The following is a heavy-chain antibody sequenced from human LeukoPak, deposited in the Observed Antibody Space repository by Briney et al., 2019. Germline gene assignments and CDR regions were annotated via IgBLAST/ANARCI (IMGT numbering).Heavy chain of an antibody. CDR3: TRSASIGSYDAFDI. CDR2: TNAGNGDT. V-gene: IGHV1-3*01. Sequence: GDSVKVSCKASGYTFTNYGVHWVRQAPGQRLGWMGWTNAGNGDTKYSQKFRGRITISRDTSASTVYMELSSLRSEDTAVYYCTRSASIGSYDAFDIWGQGTLVTVSS. D-gene: IGHD3-22*01. CDR1: GYTFTNYG. J-gene: IGHJ3*02.